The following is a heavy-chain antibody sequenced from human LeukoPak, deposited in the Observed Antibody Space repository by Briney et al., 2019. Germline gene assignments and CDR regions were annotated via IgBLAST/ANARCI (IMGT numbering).Heavy chain of an antibody. Sequence: GASVKVSCKASGGTFSSYAISWVRQAPGQGLEWMGGIIPIFGTANYAQKFQGRVTITADESTSTAYMELSSLRSEDTAVYYCARDRGADDKLRLGPVLWWFDPWGQGTLVTVSS. CDR2: IIPIFGTA. J-gene: IGHJ5*02. CDR3: ARDRGADDKLRLGPVLWWFDP. CDR1: GGTFSSYA. D-gene: IGHD2-21*02. V-gene: IGHV1-69*13.